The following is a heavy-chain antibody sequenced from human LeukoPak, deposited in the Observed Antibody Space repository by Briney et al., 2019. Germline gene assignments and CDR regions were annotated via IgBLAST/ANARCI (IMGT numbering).Heavy chain of an antibody. CDR3: AARGFRCRPATAENPLDC. CDR1: GFTFSSYA. J-gene: IGHJ4*02. CDR2: ISYDGSNK. Sequence: GRSLRLSCAASGFTFSSYAMHWVRQAPGKGLEWVAVISYDGSNKNYADSVKGRFTISRDNSKNTLYLQMNSLRVEDTAVYYCAARGFRCRPATAENPLDCWGQGTLVTVSS. D-gene: IGHD5-12*01. V-gene: IGHV3-30*04.